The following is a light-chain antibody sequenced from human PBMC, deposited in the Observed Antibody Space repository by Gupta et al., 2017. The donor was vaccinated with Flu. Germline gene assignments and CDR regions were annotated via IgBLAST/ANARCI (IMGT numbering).Light chain of an antibody. CDR2: EDN. Sequence: NFMLSQPHSVSEPPGKTVTISCTRSSGSIATNYVQWYQLRPGTSPTTVIYEDNQRLSGVPDRFSGSIDSSANSASLTISGLKTEDEADYYCQSDDSINGEVIFGGGTKLTVL. CDR3: QSDDSINGEVI. J-gene: IGLJ2*01. V-gene: IGLV6-57*01. CDR1: SGSIATNY.